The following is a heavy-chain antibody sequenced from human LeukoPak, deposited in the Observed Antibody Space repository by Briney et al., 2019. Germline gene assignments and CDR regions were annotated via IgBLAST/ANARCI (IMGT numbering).Heavy chain of an antibody. CDR1: GGSISSSSYY. CDR3: ARFRVGDYVWGSYRYEVGAFDI. Sequence: SETLSLTCTVSGGSISSSSYYWGWIRQPPGECLECIGSIYYSGSTYYNPSLKSRVTISVDTSKNQFSLKLSSVTAADTAVYYCARFRVGDYVWGSYRYEVGAFDIWGQGTMVTVSS. J-gene: IGHJ3*02. D-gene: IGHD3-16*02. CDR2: IYYSGST. V-gene: IGHV4-39*01.